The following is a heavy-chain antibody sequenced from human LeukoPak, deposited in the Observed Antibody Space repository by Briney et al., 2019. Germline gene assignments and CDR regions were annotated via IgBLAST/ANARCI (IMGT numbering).Heavy chain of an antibody. V-gene: IGHV4-38-2*02. J-gene: IGHJ3*02. Sequence: SETLSLTCTVSGYSISSGYYWGWIRQPPGKGLEWIGSIYHSGSTYYNPSLKSRVTISVDTSKNQFSLKLGSVTAADTAVYYCARVDSSGYYAFDIWGQGTIVTVSS. CDR3: ARVDSSGYYAFDI. D-gene: IGHD3-22*01. CDR1: GYSISSGYY. CDR2: IYHSGST.